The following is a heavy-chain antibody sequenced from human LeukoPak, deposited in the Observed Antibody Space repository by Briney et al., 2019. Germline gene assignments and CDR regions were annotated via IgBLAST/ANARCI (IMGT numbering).Heavy chain of an antibody. Sequence: QPGGSLRLSCAASGFSFSAYYMNWVRQAPGKGLEWVANIKQDGSEKYYVDSVKGRFTISRDNTKNSLYLQMNSLRAEDTAVYYCAREGTDYWGQGTLATVSS. CDR3: AREGTDY. D-gene: IGHD1-1*01. CDR2: IKQDGSEK. J-gene: IGHJ4*02. V-gene: IGHV3-7*04. CDR1: GFSFSAYY.